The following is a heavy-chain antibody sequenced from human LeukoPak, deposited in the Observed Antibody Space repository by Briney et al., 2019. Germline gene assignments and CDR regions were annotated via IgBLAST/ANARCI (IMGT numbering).Heavy chain of an antibody. CDR2: ISSSSSYI. CDR1: GFTFSSYS. D-gene: IGHD3-22*01. Sequence: GGSLRLSCAASGFTFSSYSMNWVRQAPEKGLEWVSSISSSSSYIYYADSVKGRFTISRDNAKNSLYLQMNSLRAEDTAVYYCARDSGDTYYYDSSGYSTFDYWGQGTLVTVSS. V-gene: IGHV3-21*01. CDR3: ARDSGDTYYYDSSGYSTFDY. J-gene: IGHJ4*02.